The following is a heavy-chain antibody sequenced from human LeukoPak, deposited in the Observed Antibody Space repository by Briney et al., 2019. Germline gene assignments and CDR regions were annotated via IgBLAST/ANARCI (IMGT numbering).Heavy chain of an antibody. CDR1: GGSISSYY. V-gene: IGHV4-59*01. D-gene: IGHD4-17*01. CDR3: ARYGDYVFDL. J-gene: IGHJ4*02. Sequence: PSETLSLTCTVSGGSISSYYWSWIRQPPGKGLVCIVYIYSIGSPISTPSLKSLFTISLDTSKNQFSLKLSSVTAADTAVYYCARYGDYVFDLWGQGTLVTVSS. CDR2: IYSIGSP.